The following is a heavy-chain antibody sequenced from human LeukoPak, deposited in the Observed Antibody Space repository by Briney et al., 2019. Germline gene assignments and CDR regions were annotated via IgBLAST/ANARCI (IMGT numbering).Heavy chain of an antibody. Sequence: PSETLSLTCIVSGGSISSSDYYRGWIRQPPGKGLEWIGSIYFSGSTYYSPSLRSRVTISVDTSKNQFSLNLRSVTAADTAVYYCARVRGDYSLDYWGQGTLVTVSS. CDR3: ARVRGDYSLDY. D-gene: IGHD4-11*01. CDR1: GGSISSSDYY. V-gene: IGHV4-39*07. J-gene: IGHJ4*02. CDR2: IYFSGST.